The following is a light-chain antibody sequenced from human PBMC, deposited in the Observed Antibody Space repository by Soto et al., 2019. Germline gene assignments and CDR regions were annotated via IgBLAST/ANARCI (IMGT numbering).Light chain of an antibody. CDR2: GAS. CDR3: QQYVSSGT. Sequence: VLTQSPGSLSLSPGERATLACRASQSVDSTFFAWYHHKPGQAPRLLSYGASNRDTGIPDRFSGRGAGADITLTITALEPEDFAVSYCQQYVSSGTFGQGTKVEIK. V-gene: IGKV3-20*01. J-gene: IGKJ1*01. CDR1: QSVDSTF.